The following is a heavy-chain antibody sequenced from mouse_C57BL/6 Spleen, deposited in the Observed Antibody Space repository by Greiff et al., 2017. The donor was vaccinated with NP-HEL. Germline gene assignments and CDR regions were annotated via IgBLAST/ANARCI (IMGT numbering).Heavy chain of an antibody. J-gene: IGHJ3*01. CDR1: GYAFSSYW. Sequence: VQLQQSGAELVKPGASVKISCKASGYAFSSYWMNWVKQRPGKGLEWIGQIYPGDGDTNYNGKFKGKATLTADKSSSTAYMQLSSLTSEDSAVYFCARGGYDYDVFAYWGQGTLVTVSA. V-gene: IGHV1-80*01. CDR2: IYPGDGDT. CDR3: ARGGYDYDVFAY. D-gene: IGHD2-4*01.